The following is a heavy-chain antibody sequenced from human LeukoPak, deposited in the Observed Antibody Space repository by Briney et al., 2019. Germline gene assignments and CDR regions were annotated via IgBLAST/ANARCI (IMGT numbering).Heavy chain of an antibody. V-gene: IGHV3-30*18. D-gene: IGHD3-10*01. CDR1: GFTFSSYG. J-gene: IGHJ4*02. CDR3: AKEEYGSGSYSPSDY. Sequence: PGRSLRLSCAASGFTFSSYGMHWVRQAPGKGLEWVAVISYDGSNKYYADSVKGRFTISRDNSKNTLYLQMNSLRAEDTAVYYCAKEEYGSGSYSPSDYWGLGTLVTVSS. CDR2: ISYDGSNK.